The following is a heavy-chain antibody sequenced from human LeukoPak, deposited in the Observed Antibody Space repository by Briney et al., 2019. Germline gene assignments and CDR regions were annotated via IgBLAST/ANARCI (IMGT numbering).Heavy chain of an antibody. Sequence: ASVKVSCKASGGTFSSYAISWVRQAPGQGLEWTGGIIPIFGTANYAQKFQGRVTITADESTSTAYMELSSLRSEDTAVYYCARDTDSIPYYYYYGMDVWGQGTTVTVSS. CDR3: ARDTDSIPYYYYYGMDV. CDR1: GGTFSSYA. D-gene: IGHD2-15*01. J-gene: IGHJ6*02. CDR2: IIPIFGTA. V-gene: IGHV1-69*13.